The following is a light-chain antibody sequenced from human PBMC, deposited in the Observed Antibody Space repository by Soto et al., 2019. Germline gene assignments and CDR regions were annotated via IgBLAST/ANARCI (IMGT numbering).Light chain of an antibody. CDR3: QQRNNWPNT. CDR1: QRVSSY. Sequence: EIVLTQSPATLSLSPGERATLSCRASQRVSSYLAWYQQKPGQAPRLLIYDASNRATGVPARFSGSGSGTDXXLTISSLEPEDFAVYXCQQRNNWPNTFGQGTKLEIK. CDR2: DAS. J-gene: IGKJ2*01. V-gene: IGKV3-11*01.